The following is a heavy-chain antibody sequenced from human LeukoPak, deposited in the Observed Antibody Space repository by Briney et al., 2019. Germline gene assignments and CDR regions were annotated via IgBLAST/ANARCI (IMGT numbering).Heavy chain of an antibody. CDR3: AKDINPSGSLDY. Sequence: GRSLRLSCAASGFTFDDYDMHWVRQAPGKGLEWVSGISWNSGSIGYADSVKGRFTISRDNAKNSLYLQMNSLRAEDTALYYCAKDINPSGSLDYWGQGTLVTVSS. J-gene: IGHJ4*02. CDR2: ISWNSGSI. V-gene: IGHV3-9*01. CDR1: GFTFDDYD. D-gene: IGHD1-26*01.